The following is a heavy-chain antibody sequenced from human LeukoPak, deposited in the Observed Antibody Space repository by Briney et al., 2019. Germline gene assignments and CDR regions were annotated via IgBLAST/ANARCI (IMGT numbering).Heavy chain of an antibody. V-gene: IGHV4-59*08. J-gene: IGHJ3*02. CDR3: AVNSTKHTFDI. D-gene: IGHD1-1*01. CDR2: IYYSGGT. CDR1: GGSMSPFY. Sequence: SETLSLTCTVSGGSMSPFYWSWIRQSPGKGLEWIGSIYYSGGTNYNPSLKRRVTISVDTCKNHFSLELSSVTAADTAVYYCAVNSTKHTFDIWGQGTMVTVSS.